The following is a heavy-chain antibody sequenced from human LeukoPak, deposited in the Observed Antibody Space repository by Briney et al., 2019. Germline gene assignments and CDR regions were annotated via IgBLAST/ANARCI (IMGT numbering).Heavy chain of an antibody. CDR1: GFTFSRHW. Sequence: GGSLRLSCAASGFTFSRHWMTWVRQAPGKGLEWVANIKEDGSKKNYVNSVKGRFTISRDNAKNSLYLQMNSLRAEDTAVYFCATPLDYYDSSGYHQGGDWGQGTLVTVTS. CDR3: ATPLDYYDSSGYHQGGD. V-gene: IGHV3-7*03. D-gene: IGHD3-22*01. CDR2: IKEDGSKK. J-gene: IGHJ4*02.